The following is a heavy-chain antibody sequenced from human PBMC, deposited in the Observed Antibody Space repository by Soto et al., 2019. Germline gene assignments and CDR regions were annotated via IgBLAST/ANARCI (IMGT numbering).Heavy chain of an antibody. V-gene: IGHV3-30*18. J-gene: IGHJ5*02. CDR1: GFTFSSYG. D-gene: IGHD4-17*01. CDR2: ISYDGSNK. CDR3: AKATTVSTDDWFDP. Sequence: QVQLVESGGGVVQPGRSLRLSCAASGFTFSSYGMHWVRQAPGKGLEWVAVISYDGSNKYYADSVKGRFTISRDNSKNTLYLQRNSLRAEDTAVYYCAKATTVSTDDWFDPWGQGTLVTVSS.